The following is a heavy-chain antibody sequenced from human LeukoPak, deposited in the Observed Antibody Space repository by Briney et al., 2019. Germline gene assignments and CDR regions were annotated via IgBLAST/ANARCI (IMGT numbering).Heavy chain of an antibody. Sequence: SETLSLTCTVPGGSINSNSYYWGWIRQPPGKGLEWIGTIYYSGSTYYNPSLKSRVTISVDTSKNQFSLKLSSVTAADTAVYSCARRISGWYFDYWGQGTLVTVSS. V-gene: IGHV4-39*01. D-gene: IGHD6-19*01. CDR3: ARRISGWYFDY. CDR2: IYYSGST. J-gene: IGHJ4*02. CDR1: GGSINSNSYY.